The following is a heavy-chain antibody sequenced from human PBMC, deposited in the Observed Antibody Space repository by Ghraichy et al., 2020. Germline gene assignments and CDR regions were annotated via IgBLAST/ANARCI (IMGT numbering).Heavy chain of an antibody. CDR2: ISSSSSYI. CDR3: ARAPGYSINWFDP. CDR1: GFTFSSYS. D-gene: IGHD6-13*01. V-gene: IGHV3-21*01. Sequence: GGSLRLSCAASGFTFSSYSMNWVRQAPGKGLEWVSSISSSSSYIYYADSVKGRFTISRDNAKNSLYLQMNSLRAEDTAVYYCARAPGYSINWFDPWGQGTLVTVSS. J-gene: IGHJ5*02.